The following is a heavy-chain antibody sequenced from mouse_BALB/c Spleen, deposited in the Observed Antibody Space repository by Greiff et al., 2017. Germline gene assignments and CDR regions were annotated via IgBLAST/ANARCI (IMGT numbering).Heavy chain of an antibody. CDR1: GFAFSSYD. CDR3: ARHFSGSSTWYFDV. V-gene: IGHV5-12-1*01. D-gene: IGHD1-1*01. CDR2: ISSGGGST. Sequence: EVQRVESGGGLVKPGGSLKLSCAASGFAFSSYDMSWVRQTPEKRLEWVAYISSGGGSTYYPDNVKGRFTISRDNAKNTLYLQMSSLKSEDTAMYYCARHFSGSSTWYFDVWGAGTTVTVSA. J-gene: IGHJ1*01.